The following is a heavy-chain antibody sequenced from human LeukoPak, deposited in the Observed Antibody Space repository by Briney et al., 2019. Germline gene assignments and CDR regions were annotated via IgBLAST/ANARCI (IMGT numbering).Heavy chain of an antibody. D-gene: IGHD2-15*01. CDR2: IDPNKGET. J-gene: IGHJ3*01. Sequence: ASLKLSCEGSGYMFDVFYMHWVRRCPSQPLESMGWIDPNKGETVYAQEFQGRVTMSRDTPIATAYMELTSLTFDDSAVYYCVTSGGLPSNTLSVWGQGTKVTVSS. CDR3: VTSGGLPSNTLSV. V-gene: IGHV1-2*02. CDR1: GYMFDVFY.